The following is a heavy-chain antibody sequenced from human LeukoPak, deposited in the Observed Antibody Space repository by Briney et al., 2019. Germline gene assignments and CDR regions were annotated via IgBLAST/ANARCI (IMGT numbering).Heavy chain of an antibody. V-gene: IGHV4-39*01. CDR1: GGSISSSSYY. J-gene: IGHJ4*02. CDR2: IYYSGST. Sequence: SETLSLTCTVSGGSISSSSYYWGWIRQPPGKGLEWIGSIYYSGSTYYNPSLKSRVTISVDTSKNQFSLKLSSVTAADTAVYYCARNDVDTAFFGYWGQGTLVTVSS. CDR3: ARNDVDTAFFGY. D-gene: IGHD5-18*01.